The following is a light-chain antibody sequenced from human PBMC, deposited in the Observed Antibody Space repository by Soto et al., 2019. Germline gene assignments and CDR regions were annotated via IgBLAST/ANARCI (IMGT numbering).Light chain of an antibody. CDR1: SSYVGGYNY. CDR2: EVS. CDR3: SSYTSSSTLV. J-gene: IGLJ2*01. Sequence: QSALTQPASVSGSPGQSITISCTGTSSYVGGYNYVSWYQQHPGKAPKLMIYEVSYRPSGVSNRFSASKSGNTASLTISGLQAEDEADYYCSSYTSSSTLVFGGGTKLTVL. V-gene: IGLV2-14*01.